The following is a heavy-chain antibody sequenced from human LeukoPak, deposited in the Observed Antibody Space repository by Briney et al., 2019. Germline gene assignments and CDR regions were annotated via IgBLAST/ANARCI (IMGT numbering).Heavy chain of an antibody. Sequence: ASVKVSCKASGYTFTGYYMHWVRQAPGQGLEWMGRINPNSGGTNYAQKFQGRVTMTRDTSISTAYMELSRLRSDDTAVYYCARERIAVAGTDPWGQGTLVTVPS. V-gene: IGHV1-2*06. CDR2: INPNSGGT. D-gene: IGHD6-19*01. J-gene: IGHJ5*02. CDR1: GYTFTGYY. CDR3: ARERIAVAGTDP.